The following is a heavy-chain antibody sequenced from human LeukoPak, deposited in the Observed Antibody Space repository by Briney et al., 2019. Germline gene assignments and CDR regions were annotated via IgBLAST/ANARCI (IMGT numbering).Heavy chain of an antibody. D-gene: IGHD5-24*01. CDR1: GFTFDDYA. J-gene: IGHJ6*02. Sequence: PGGSLRLSRAASGFTFDDYAMHWVRQAPGKGLEWVSGISWNSGSIGYADSVKGRFTISRDNSKNTLYLQMNSLRAEDTAVHYCASEMATMFRNYYYYGMDVWGQGTTVTVSS. CDR2: ISWNSGSI. CDR3: ASEMATMFRNYYYYGMDV. V-gene: IGHV3-9*01.